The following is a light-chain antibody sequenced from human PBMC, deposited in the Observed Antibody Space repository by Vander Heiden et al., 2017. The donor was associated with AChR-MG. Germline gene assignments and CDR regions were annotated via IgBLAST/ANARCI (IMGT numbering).Light chain of an antibody. Sequence: DIQMTQSPSSLSASVVDRVTISCRASQSIRSYLNWYQQKPGKAPKLLLYAASSLQSGVPSRFSGSGSGTDFTLTISRPQPEDFATYYCQQRDSTPRTFGQGTKVEIK. J-gene: IGKJ1*01. CDR1: QSIRSY. V-gene: IGKV1-39*01. CDR3: QQRDSTPRT. CDR2: AAS.